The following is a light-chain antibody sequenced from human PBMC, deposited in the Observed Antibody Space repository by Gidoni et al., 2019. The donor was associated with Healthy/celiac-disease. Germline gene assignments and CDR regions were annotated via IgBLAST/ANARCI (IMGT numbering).Light chain of an antibody. V-gene: IGKV2-28*01. CDR1: QSLLHSNGYNY. J-gene: IGKJ2*01. CDR2: LGS. Sequence: DFVMPPSPFSLPVTPGEPASISCRSSQSLLHSNGYNYLDWYLQKPGQSPQLLIYLGSNRASGVPDRFSGSGSGTDFTLKISRVEAEDVGVYYCMQALQTPYTFGQGTKLEIK. CDR3: MQALQTPYT.